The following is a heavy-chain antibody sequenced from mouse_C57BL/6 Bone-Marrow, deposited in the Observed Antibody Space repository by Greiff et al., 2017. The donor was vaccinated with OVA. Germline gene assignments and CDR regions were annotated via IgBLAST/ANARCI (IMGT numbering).Heavy chain of an antibody. Sequence: VQLQQSGPELVKPGASVKISCKASGYAFSSSWMNWVKQRPGKGLEWIGRIYPGAGDTNYNGKFKGKATMNADKSSSTAYMHLSSLSSEDSAVYFCARWPTTKDYWGQGTSLTVSS. CDR3: ARWPTTKDY. CDR2: IYPGAGDT. V-gene: IGHV1-82*01. CDR1: GYAFSSSW. D-gene: IGHD1-1*01. J-gene: IGHJ2*02.